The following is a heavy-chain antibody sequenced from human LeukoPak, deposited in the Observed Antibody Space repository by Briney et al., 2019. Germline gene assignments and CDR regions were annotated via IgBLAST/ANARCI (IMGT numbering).Heavy chain of an antibody. Sequence: GGSLRLSCAASGFTFSSYSMNWVRQAPGKGLEWVSSISSSSSYIYYADSVKGRFTISRDNAKNSLYLQMNSLRAEDTAVYYCARMETGTMGAFHIWGQGTMVTVSS. D-gene: IGHD1-1*01. V-gene: IGHV3-21*01. CDR2: ISSSSSYI. J-gene: IGHJ3*02. CDR3: ARMETGTMGAFHI. CDR1: GFTFSSYS.